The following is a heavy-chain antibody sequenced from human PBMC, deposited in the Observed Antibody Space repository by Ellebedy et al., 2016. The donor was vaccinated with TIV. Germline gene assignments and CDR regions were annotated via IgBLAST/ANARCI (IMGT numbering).Heavy chain of an antibody. V-gene: IGHV1-8*03. J-gene: IGHJ5*02. Sequence: AASVKVSCKASGYTFTSYDINWVRQATGQGLEWMGWMNPNSGNTGYAQKFQGRVTITRNTSISTAYMELSSLRSEDTAVCYCARGQIAVAGTGWFDPWGQGTLVTVSS. CDR3: ARGQIAVAGTGWFDP. CDR2: MNPNSGNT. CDR1: GYTFTSYD. D-gene: IGHD6-19*01.